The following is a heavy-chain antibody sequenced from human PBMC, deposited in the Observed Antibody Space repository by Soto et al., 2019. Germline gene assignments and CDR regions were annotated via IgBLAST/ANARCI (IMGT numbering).Heavy chain of an antibody. J-gene: IGHJ6*01. V-gene: IGHV1-46*01. D-gene: IGHD5-12*01. CDR1: GYTFTSYY. Sequence: GASVKVSCKASGYTFTSYYMHWVRQAPGQGLEWMGIINPSGGSTSYAQKFQGRVTMTRDTSTSTVYMELSSLRSEDTAVYYCAGYLEDNGYRNWLEDCCYGVDGWGQGTTVTVCS. CDR2: INPSGGST. CDR3: AGYLEDNGYRNWLEDCCYGVDG.